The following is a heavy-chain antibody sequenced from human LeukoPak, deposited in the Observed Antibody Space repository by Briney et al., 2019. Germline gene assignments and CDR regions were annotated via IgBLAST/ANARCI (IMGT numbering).Heavy chain of an antibody. D-gene: IGHD3-10*01. CDR1: GFTVTSDC. Sequence: GGSLRRSCAASGFTVTSDCMSSVRQAPGKGLEGVSVIYRGGSTYYADSVQGRFTISRDNSNNTLYLQMNSLRADDTAVYYCTLRGSASHYEGASVYWGQGTLVTVSS. V-gene: IGHV3-66*01. CDR2: IYRGGST. CDR3: TLRGSASHYEGASVY. J-gene: IGHJ4*02.